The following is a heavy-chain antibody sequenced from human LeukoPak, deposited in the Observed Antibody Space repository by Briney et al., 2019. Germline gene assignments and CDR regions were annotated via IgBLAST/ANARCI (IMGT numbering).Heavy chain of an antibody. CDR2: INPNSGGT. CDR1: GYTFTGYY. Sequence: ASVKVSCTASGYTFTGYYMHWVRQAPGQGLEWMGWINPNSGGTNYAQKLQGRVTMTRDTSISTAYMELSRLRSDDTAVYYCARDSGCGYSGYDYYFDYWGQGTLVTVSS. V-gene: IGHV1-2*02. J-gene: IGHJ4*02. CDR3: ARDSGCGYSGYDYYFDY. D-gene: IGHD5-12*01.